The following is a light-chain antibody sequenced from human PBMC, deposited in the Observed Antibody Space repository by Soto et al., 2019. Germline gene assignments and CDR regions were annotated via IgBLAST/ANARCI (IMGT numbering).Light chain of an antibody. J-gene: IGKJ1*01. Sequence: EIVLTQSPATLSLSPGERATLSCRASQSVSSYLAWYQQKPGQAPRLLIYDASNRATGIPARFSGSGSGTDFTLTISSLESEDFAFYYCQQRSNWPTTFGQGTKVEIK. CDR3: QQRSNWPTT. V-gene: IGKV3-11*01. CDR1: QSVSSY. CDR2: DAS.